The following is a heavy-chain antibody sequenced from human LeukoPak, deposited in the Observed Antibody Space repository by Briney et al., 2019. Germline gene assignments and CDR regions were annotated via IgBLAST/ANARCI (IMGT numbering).Heavy chain of an antibody. D-gene: IGHD3-22*01. J-gene: IGHJ4*02. V-gene: IGHV3-43*02. Sequence: GGSLRLSCAASGFTFDDYAMHWVRQAPGKGLEWVSLISRDGGYTYYADSVKGRFTISRDNSKNSLYLQMNSLRTEDTALYYCAKGYYYDRVSRFDYWGQGTLVTVSS. CDR1: GFTFDDYA. CDR2: ISRDGGYT. CDR3: AKGYYYDRVSRFDY.